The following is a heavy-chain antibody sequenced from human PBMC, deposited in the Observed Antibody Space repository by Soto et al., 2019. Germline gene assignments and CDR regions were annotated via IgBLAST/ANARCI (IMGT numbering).Heavy chain of an antibody. CDR3: ARGPSGDKVDS. CDR1: GGSISTVDYW. CDR2: IYDGGRT. J-gene: IGHJ4*02. V-gene: IGHV4-30-4*01. Sequence: QVQLQESGPGLVKPSQTLSLTCTVSGGSISTVDYWWSWIRQSPDMGLEWIGHIYDGGRTYNNPSLESRVTMSVDPSKSQLSLTLSSCRAADTAVYYCARGPSGDKVDSWGQGTLVTVSS. D-gene: IGHD7-27*01.